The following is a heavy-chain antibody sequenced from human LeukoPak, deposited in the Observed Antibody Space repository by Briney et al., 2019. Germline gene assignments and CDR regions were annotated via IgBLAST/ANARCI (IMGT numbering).Heavy chain of an antibody. V-gene: IGHV3-64*01. CDR3: ARGPSSGYYYYFDY. CDR1: GFTFSSYA. CDR2: ISSNGGST. Sequence: GGSLRLSCAASGFTFSSYAMHWVRQAPGKGPEYVSAISSNGGSTYYANSVKGRFTISRDNSKNTLYLQMGSLRAEDMAVYYCARGPSSGYYYYFDYWGQGILVTVSS. J-gene: IGHJ4*02. D-gene: IGHD3-22*01.